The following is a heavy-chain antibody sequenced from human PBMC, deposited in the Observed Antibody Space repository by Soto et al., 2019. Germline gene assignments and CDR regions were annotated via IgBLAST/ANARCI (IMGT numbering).Heavy chain of an antibody. Sequence: GASVKFSCKASGYTFTYRYLHWVRQAPGQALEWMGWITHFNGNTNYAQKFQDRVTITRDRSMSTAYMELSSLRSEDTAMYYCASTKARAPVRHYGMDVWGQGTTVTVSS. CDR1: GYTFTYRY. CDR3: ASTKARAPVRHYGMDV. J-gene: IGHJ6*02. CDR2: ITHFNGNT. V-gene: IGHV1-45*02.